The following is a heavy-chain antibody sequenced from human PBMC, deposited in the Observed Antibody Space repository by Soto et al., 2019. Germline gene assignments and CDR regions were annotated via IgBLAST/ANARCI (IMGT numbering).Heavy chain of an antibody. D-gene: IGHD6-13*01. Sequence: EVQLLESGGGLVQPGGSLRLSCSASGFTFSSYAMSWVRQAPGKGLECVSVISGSGGSTYYADSVKGRFTISRDSSKNMMYLQMGSLRAEDACLYYCAKVGGGSSWYRGWFDPWGQGTLVTVSS. J-gene: IGHJ5*02. CDR2: ISGSGGST. CDR1: GFTFSSYA. V-gene: IGHV3-23*01. CDR3: AKVGGGSSWYRGWFDP.